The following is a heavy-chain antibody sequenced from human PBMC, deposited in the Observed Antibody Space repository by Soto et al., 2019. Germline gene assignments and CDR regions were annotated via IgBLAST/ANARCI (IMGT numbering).Heavy chain of an antibody. J-gene: IGHJ4*02. CDR2: IYPSGST. Sequence: TLSLTCGVSGGAIGSSRWWTWVRQFPGKGLEWIGEIYPSGSTNYNPSLKSRVTISLDRSQNQFSLNLRSVTAADTATYYCERVPEDSSGSFDSWGQGALVTVSS. V-gene: IGHV4-4*02. CDR3: ERVPEDSSGSFDS. CDR1: GGAIGSSRW. D-gene: IGHD3-22*01.